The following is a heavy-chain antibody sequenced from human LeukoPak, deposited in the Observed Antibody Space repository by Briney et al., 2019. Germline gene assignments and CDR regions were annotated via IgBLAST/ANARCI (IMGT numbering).Heavy chain of an antibody. Sequence: GGSLRLSCAASGFTFDDYAMHWVRQAPGKGLEWVSGIGWNSGSIGYADSVKGRFTISRDNSKNTLYLQMNTLRAGDTALYYCAKAPPLGSSWYDSYMDVWGKGTTVTVSS. CDR3: AKAPPLGSSWYDSYMDV. CDR1: GFTFDDYA. V-gene: IGHV3-9*01. CDR2: IGWNSGSI. D-gene: IGHD6-13*01. J-gene: IGHJ6*03.